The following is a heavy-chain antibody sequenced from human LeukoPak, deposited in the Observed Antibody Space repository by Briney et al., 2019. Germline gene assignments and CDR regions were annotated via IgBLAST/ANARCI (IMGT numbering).Heavy chain of an antibody. Sequence: GGSLRLXCAASGFTVSSNYMSWVRQAPGKGLEWVSVIYSGGSTYYADSVKGRFTISRDNSKNSLYLQMNSLRAEDTAVYYCARDIRVTTGYYMDVWGKGTTVTVSS. V-gene: IGHV3-53*01. CDR1: GFTVSSNY. D-gene: IGHD4-17*01. CDR2: IYSGGST. CDR3: ARDIRVTTGYYMDV. J-gene: IGHJ6*03.